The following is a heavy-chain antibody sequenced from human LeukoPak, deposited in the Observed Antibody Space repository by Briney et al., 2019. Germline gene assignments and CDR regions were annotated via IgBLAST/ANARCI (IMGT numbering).Heavy chain of an antibody. CDR1: SASVKTYY. J-gene: IGHJ3*02. D-gene: IGHD3-22*01. CDR3: ARHSPFYYDSSGYRAIDI. Sequence: SETLSLTCTVSSASVKTYYWSWIRQPPGKGLEWIGYIFYSGSTNYNPSLKSRVTISVDTSKNQFSLNLSSVTAADTAVYYCARHSPFYYDSSGYRAIDIWGQGTMVTVSS. V-gene: IGHV4-59*08. CDR2: IFYSGST.